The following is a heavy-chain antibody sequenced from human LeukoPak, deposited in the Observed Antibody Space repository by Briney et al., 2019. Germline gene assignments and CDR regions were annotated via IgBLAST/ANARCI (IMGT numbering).Heavy chain of an antibody. Sequence: SETLSLTCAVYGGSFSGYYWSWVRQPPGKGLEWIGEINHSGSTNYNPSLKSRVTISVDTSKNQFSLKLSSVTAADTAVYYCARVPSHCSGGSCYSPVYWGQGTLVTVSS. J-gene: IGHJ4*02. CDR2: INHSGST. V-gene: IGHV4-34*01. D-gene: IGHD2-15*01. CDR3: ARVPSHCSGGSCYSPVY. CDR1: GGSFSGYY.